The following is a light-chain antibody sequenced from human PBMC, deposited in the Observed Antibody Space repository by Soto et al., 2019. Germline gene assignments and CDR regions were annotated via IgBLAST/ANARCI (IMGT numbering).Light chain of an antibody. CDR2: DVS. CDR3: CSYADNYSYV. J-gene: IGLJ1*01. V-gene: IGLV2-11*01. CDR1: RSDVGAYNY. Sequence: QSALTQPRSVSGSPGQPVTISCTGTRSDVGAYNYLSWYQQHPGKAPKLMTYDVSKRPSGVPDRFSGSKSGNTASLTISGLQAEGEADYYCCSYADNYSYVFGTGTKVTVL.